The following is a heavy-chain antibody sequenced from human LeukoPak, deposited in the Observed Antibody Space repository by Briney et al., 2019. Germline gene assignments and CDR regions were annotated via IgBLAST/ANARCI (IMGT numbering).Heavy chain of an antibody. CDR3: ARGGVMRYCSATSCYLNY. Sequence: SETLSLTCAVYGGSFSGYYWSWIRQPPGKGLEWIGEINHSGSTNYYPSLESRVTISLDMSKNQFSLNLTSVTAADTAVYYCARGGVMRYCSATSCYLNYWGQGTLVTVSS. D-gene: IGHD2-2*01. CDR1: GGSFSGYY. V-gene: IGHV4-34*01. CDR2: INHSGST. J-gene: IGHJ4*02.